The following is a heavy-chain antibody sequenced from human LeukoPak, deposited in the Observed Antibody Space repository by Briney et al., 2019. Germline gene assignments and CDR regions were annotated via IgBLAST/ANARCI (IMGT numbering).Heavy chain of an antibody. Sequence: SETLSLTCTVSGGSISSYYWSWIRQPPGKGLEWIGYIYYSGSTNYHPSLKSRLTMSVDTSKSQFSLNLTSVTAADTAVYFCARGYGNYRNLDSWGQGTQVTVSS. J-gene: IGHJ4*02. CDR1: GGSISSYY. CDR3: ARGYGNYRNLDS. CDR2: IYYSGST. V-gene: IGHV4-59*12. D-gene: IGHD4-11*01.